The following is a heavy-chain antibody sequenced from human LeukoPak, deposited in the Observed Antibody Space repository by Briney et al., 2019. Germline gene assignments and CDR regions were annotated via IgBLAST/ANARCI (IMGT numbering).Heavy chain of an antibody. J-gene: IGHJ4*02. CDR3: AREGVGGYSYGYVY. Sequence: PSETLSFTCTVSGGSISSGGYYWSWIRQHPGKGLEWIGYIYYSGSTYYNPSLKSRVTISVDTSKNQFSLKLSSVTAADTAVYYCAREGVGGYSYGYVYWGQGTLVTVSS. D-gene: IGHD5-18*01. CDR1: GGSISSGGYY. CDR2: IYYSGST. V-gene: IGHV4-31*03.